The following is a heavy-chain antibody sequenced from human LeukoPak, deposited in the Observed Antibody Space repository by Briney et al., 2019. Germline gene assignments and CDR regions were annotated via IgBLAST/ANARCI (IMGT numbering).Heavy chain of an antibody. Sequence: GGSLRPSCATSGFTFSNAWMNWVRQAPGKGLEWVGRIRSNSDGGTIDYAAPVKGRFTLSRDDSKTTLYLQMNSLQTEDTAVYYCATDFYDSTWGQGTLVTVSS. V-gene: IGHV3-15*07. CDR1: GFTFSNAW. D-gene: IGHD3-22*01. CDR3: ATDFYDST. J-gene: IGHJ5*02. CDR2: IRSNSDGGTI.